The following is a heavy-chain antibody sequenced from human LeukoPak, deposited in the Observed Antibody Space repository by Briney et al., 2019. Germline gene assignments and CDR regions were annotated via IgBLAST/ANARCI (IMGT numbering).Heavy chain of an antibody. J-gene: IGHJ4*02. D-gene: IGHD3-10*01. CDR1: GFTFSSYA. V-gene: IGHV3-23*01. CDR3: AKSLLTMVRGTRVLDY. CDR2: ISGSDGST. Sequence: PPGGSLRLSCAASGFTFSSYAMSWVRQAPGKGLEWVSAISGSDGSTYYADSVKGRFTISRDNSKNTLYLQMNSLRAEDTAVYYCAKSLLTMVRGTRVLDYWGQGTLVTVPS.